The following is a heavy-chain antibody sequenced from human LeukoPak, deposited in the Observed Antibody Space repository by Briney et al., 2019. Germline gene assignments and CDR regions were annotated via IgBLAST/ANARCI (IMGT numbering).Heavy chain of an antibody. CDR2: IGTAGDT. V-gene: IGHV3-13*01. J-gene: IGHJ4*02. D-gene: IGHD6-13*01. CDR3: ASGGRGSSWFGN. Sequence: HPGGSLRLSCAASGFTFKAYDMHWVRQAAGEGPEWVSAIGTAGDTYYLGSVKGRFTISRENAKNSLYLQMNSLRAGDTAVYYCASGGRGSSWFGNWGQGTLVTVSS. CDR1: GFTFKAYD.